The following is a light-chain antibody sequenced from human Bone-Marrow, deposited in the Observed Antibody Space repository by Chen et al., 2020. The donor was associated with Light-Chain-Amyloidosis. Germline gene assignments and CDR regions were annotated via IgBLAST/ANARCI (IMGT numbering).Light chain of an antibody. V-gene: IGLV3-21*02. CDR2: DDR. CDR3: QVWDRSSDRPV. Sequence: SYVLTQPSSVSVAPGQTATIACGGNNVGSTSVHWYQQQPGQAPLRLVSDDRDRPSGIPARLSGSNAGDTATLTISRVEAGDEADYYCQVWDRSSDRPVFGGGTKLTVL. CDR1: NVGSTS. J-gene: IGLJ3*02.